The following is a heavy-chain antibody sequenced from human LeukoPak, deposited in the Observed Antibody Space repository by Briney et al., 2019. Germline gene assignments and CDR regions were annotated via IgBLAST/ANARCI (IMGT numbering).Heavy chain of an antibody. CDR3: AKGATVTTVSYYFDY. V-gene: IGHV3-23*01. CDR1: GFTFSSYA. D-gene: IGHD4-11*01. J-gene: IGHJ4*02. CDR2: ISGSGGST. Sequence: GGSLRLSCAASGFTFSSYAMSWVRQAPGKGLEWVSAISGSGGSTYYADSVKGRFTISRDNSKNTLYLQMNSLRAEDTAAYYCAKGATVTTVSYYFDYWGQGTLVTVSS.